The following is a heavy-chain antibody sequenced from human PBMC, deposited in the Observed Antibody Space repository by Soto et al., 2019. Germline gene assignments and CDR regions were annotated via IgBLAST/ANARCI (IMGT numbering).Heavy chain of an antibody. Sequence: QVQLVQSGAEVKKPGSSVKVSCKASGGTFSSYAISWVRQAPGQGLEWMGGIILIFGTANYAQKFQGRVMITADEATSTAYMELSSLRTEDKAVYYCARAVRGVAWDAFDIWGQGTMVTVSS. CDR1: GGTFSSYA. V-gene: IGHV1-69*01. J-gene: IGHJ3*02. CDR2: IILIFGTA. CDR3: ARAVRGVAWDAFDI. D-gene: IGHD3-10*01.